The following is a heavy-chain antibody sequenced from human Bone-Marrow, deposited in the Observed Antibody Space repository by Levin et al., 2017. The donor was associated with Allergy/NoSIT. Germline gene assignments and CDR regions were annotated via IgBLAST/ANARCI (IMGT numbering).Heavy chain of an antibody. CDR2: ITHSGST. D-gene: IGHD3-10*01. CDR3: ARGNYGSGSHLIDY. Sequence: SETLSLTCAVYGGSFSSYYWTWIRQSPGKGLEWIGEITHSGSTNYNPSLKSRVTISVDTSKNQFSLNLSSMAASDTAVYYCARGNYGSGSHLIDYWGQGTLVTVSS. V-gene: IGHV4-34*01. J-gene: IGHJ4*02. CDR1: GGSFSSYY.